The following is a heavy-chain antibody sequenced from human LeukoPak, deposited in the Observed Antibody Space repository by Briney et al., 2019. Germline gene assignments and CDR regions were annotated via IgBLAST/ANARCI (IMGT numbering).Heavy chain of an antibody. V-gene: IGHV3-48*04. D-gene: IGHD4-23*01. CDR3: ARDVTYYGGFWFDP. CDR1: GFTFSSFA. Sequence: GGSLRLSCAASGFTFSSFAMNWVRPAPGKGLVWVSYISSGTSTLYYADSVKGRFTISRDNAKNSLYLQMNSLRAEDTAVYYCARDVTYYGGFWFDPWGQGTLVTVSS. J-gene: IGHJ5*02. CDR2: ISSGTSTL.